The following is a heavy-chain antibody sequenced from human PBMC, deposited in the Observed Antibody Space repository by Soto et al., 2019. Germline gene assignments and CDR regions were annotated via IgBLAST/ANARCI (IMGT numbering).Heavy chain of an antibody. D-gene: IGHD6-13*01. J-gene: IGHJ4*02. Sequence: ESGGGVVQPGRSLRLSCAASGFTFSSYGMHWVRQAPGKGLEWVAVIWYDGSNKYYADSVKGRFTISRDNSKNTLYLQMNSLRAEDTAVYYCARDEAAGSYYFDYWGQGTLVTVSS. CDR3: ARDEAAGSYYFDY. V-gene: IGHV3-33*01. CDR1: GFTFSSYG. CDR2: IWYDGSNK.